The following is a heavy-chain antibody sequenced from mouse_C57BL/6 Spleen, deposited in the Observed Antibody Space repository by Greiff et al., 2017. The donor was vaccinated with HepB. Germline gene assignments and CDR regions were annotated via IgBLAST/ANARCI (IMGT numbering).Heavy chain of an antibody. CDR2: ISNLAYSI. D-gene: IGHD3-2*02. Sequence: EVKLVESGGGLVQPGGSLKLSCAASGFTFSDYGMAWVRQAPRKGPEWVAFISNLAYSIYYADTVTGRFTISRENAKNTLYLEMSSLRSEDTAMYYCARHHSSGLDYWGQGTTLTVSS. V-gene: IGHV5-15*01. CDR3: ARHHSSGLDY. CDR1: GFTFSDYG. J-gene: IGHJ2*01.